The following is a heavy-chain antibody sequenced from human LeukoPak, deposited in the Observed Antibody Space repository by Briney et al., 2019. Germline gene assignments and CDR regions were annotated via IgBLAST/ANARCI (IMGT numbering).Heavy chain of an antibody. D-gene: IGHD6-13*01. V-gene: IGHV4-39*01. Sequence: PSETLSLTCTVSGGSISGSSYYWGWIRQPPGKGLEWIGSIHYSGTTYYNPSLKSRVTISVDTSKNQFSLKLSSVTAADTAVYYCTRQNLADGRVNWFDPWGQGTLVTVSS. J-gene: IGHJ5*02. CDR2: IHYSGTT. CDR1: GGSISGSSYY. CDR3: TRQNLADGRVNWFDP.